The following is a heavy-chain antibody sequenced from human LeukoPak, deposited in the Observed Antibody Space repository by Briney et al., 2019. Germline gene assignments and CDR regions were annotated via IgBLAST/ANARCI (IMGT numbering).Heavy chain of an antibody. Sequence: SQTLSLTCTVSGVSISSGTYPWNWFRQHPGEGLEWIGYIYYSGSIYYNPSLKSRVSISVDTSKNQFSLKLSSVTAADTAVYYCARGRGVWGPGTMVTVSS. CDR1: GVSISSGTYP. CDR2: IYYSGSI. V-gene: IGHV4-31*03. J-gene: IGHJ6*02. CDR3: ARGRGV.